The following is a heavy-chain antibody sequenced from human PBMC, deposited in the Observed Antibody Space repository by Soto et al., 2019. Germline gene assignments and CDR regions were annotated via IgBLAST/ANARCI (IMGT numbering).Heavy chain of an antibody. CDR2: ISYDGSNK. D-gene: IGHD3-22*01. Sequence: GGSLRLSCAASGFTFSSYAMHWVRQAPGKGLEWVAVISYDGSNKYYADSVKGRFTISRDNSKNTLYLQMNSLRAEDTAVYYCARDLPSGYQYYYYYYGMDVWGQGTTVTVSS. CDR3: ARDLPSGYQYYYYYYGMDV. CDR1: GFTFSSYA. J-gene: IGHJ6*02. V-gene: IGHV3-30-3*01.